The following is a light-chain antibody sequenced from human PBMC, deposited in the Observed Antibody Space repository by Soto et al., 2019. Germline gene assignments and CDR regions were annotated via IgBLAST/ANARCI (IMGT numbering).Light chain of an antibody. J-gene: IGLJ2*01. CDR2: DVS. CDR1: SSDVGGYNS. V-gene: IGLV2-8*01. CDR3: SSYAGSDNYVV. Sequence: QSVLTQPPSASGSPGQSVTISCTGTSSDVGGYNSVSWYQQHPDKAPKLMIFDVSRRSSGVPDRFSGSKSGNTASLTVSGLQAEDEADYYCSSYAGSDNYVVFGGGTKVTVL.